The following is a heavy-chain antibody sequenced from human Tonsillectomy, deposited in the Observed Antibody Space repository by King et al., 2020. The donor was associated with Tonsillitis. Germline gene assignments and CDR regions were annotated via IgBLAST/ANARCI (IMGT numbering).Heavy chain of an antibody. V-gene: IGHV4-30-4*07. CDR2: MYYSGRT. J-gene: IGHJ6*02. Sequence: QLQESGPGLVKPSQTLSLTCAVSGGSISSAGYSWSWIRQPPGKGLEWIGHMYYSGRTHYNPSLKSRVTISVDRSKNQFSLKLSSVTAADTAMYYCARDVIISDYYYGMDVWGQGTTVTVSS. CDR3: ARDVIISDYYYGMDV. D-gene: IGHD3-22*01. CDR1: GGSISSAGYS.